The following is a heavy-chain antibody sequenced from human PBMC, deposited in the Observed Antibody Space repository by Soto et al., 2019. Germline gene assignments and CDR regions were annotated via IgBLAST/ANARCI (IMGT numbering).Heavy chain of an antibody. J-gene: IGHJ3*02. V-gene: IGHV3-15*01. CDR3: TTVRPTYYYDSSGAFDI. Sequence: SLRLSCAASGFTFSNAWMSWVRQAPGKGLEWVGRIKSKTDGGTTDYAAPVKGRFTISRDDSKNTLYLQMNSLKTEDTAVYYCTTVRPTYYYDSSGAFDIWGQGTMVTVSS. CDR2: IKSKTDGGTT. CDR1: GFTFSNAW. D-gene: IGHD3-22*01.